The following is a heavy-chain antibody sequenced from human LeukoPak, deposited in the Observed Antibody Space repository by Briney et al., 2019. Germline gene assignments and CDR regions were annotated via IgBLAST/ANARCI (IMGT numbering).Heavy chain of an antibody. D-gene: IGHD3-9*01. V-gene: IGHV4-59*12. CDR1: GGSISSYY. J-gene: IGHJ5*02. CDR3: ARAGFTYYDILTGYESPWFDP. CDR2: IYYSGST. Sequence: SETLSLTCTVSGGSISSYYWSWIRQPPGKGLEWIGYIYYSGSTNYNPSLKSRVTISVDTSKNQFSLKLSSVTAADTAVYYCARAGFTYYDILTGYESPWFDPWGQGTLVTVSS.